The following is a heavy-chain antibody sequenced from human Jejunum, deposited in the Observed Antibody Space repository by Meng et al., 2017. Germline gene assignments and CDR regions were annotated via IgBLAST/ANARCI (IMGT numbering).Heavy chain of an antibody. CDR1: GGSFSGYY. Sequence: LQESGPGLLKPSETRPLTCAVYGGSFSGYYCGWIRQAPGKGLEWIGDIDHSGSTNYNPSLKNRVTISVDTSRNQISLNLNSVTAADTAVYYCARGGDPRAYYFDYWGQGNLVTVSS. CDR2: IDHSGST. D-gene: IGHD3-10*01. J-gene: IGHJ4*02. V-gene: IGHV4-34*01. CDR3: ARGGDPRAYYFDY.